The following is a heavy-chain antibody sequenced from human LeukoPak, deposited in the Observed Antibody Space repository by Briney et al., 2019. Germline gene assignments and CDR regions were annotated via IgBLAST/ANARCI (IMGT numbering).Heavy chain of an antibody. Sequence: GGSLRLSCAASGFTFSSYAMHWVRQAPGKGLEWVAVISFDDADNKYYADSVKGRFTISRDSSQKTVYLQMNSLRAEDTAVYYCAKDNRWDCSSTACYGTFGHWGQGTLVTVSS. CDR3: AKDNRWDCSSTACYGTFGH. J-gene: IGHJ4*02. D-gene: IGHD2-2*01. CDR1: GFTFSSYA. V-gene: IGHV3-30-3*01. CDR2: ISFDDADNK.